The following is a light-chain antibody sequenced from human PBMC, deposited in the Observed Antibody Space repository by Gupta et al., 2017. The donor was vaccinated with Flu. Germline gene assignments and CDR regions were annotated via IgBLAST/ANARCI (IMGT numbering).Light chain of an antibody. CDR2: AAS. CDR1: QGISNY. CDR3: QKYNSAPALT. Sequence: DRVTITCRASQGISNYLAWYQQKPGKVPKPLIYAASTLQSGVPSRFSGSGSGTDFTLTISSLQPEDVATYYCQKYNSAPALTFGGGTKVEIK. V-gene: IGKV1-27*01. J-gene: IGKJ4*01.